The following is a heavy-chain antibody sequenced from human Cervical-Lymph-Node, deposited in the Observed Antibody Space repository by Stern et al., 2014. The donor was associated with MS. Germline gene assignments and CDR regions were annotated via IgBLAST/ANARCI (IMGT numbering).Heavy chain of an antibody. CDR3: ARGVVSNRAAATLHNLFDP. V-gene: IGHV1-69*09. Sequence: VQLEESGAEVKKPGSSVNVSCKASGGTFSSSYAITWMRPAPGQGLEWMGRIIPILGLPNYAQKFQGRVPITADTSTSTAYMELSSLRSEDTAVYYCARGVVSNRAAATLHNLFDPWGQGTLVTVSS. J-gene: IGHJ5*02. CDR1: GGTFSSSYA. CDR2: IIPILGLP. D-gene: IGHD2-15*01.